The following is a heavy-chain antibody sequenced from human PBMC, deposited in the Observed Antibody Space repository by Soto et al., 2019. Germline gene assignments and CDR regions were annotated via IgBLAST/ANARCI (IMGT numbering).Heavy chain of an antibody. CDR1: GGSISSYY. V-gene: IGHV4-59*01. CDR3: ARTDSGSYGDHFDY. Sequence: QVQLRESGPGLVKPSETLSLTCTVSGGSISSYYWSWIRQPPGKGLEWIGYIYNSGSTNYNPSLKSQVTISVDTSKNQFSLKLSSVTAADTAVYYCARTDSGSYGDHFDYWGQGALVTVSS. D-gene: IGHD1-26*01. CDR2: IYNSGST. J-gene: IGHJ4*02.